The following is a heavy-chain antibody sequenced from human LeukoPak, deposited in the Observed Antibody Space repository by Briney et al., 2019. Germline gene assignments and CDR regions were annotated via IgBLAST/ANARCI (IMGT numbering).Heavy chain of an antibody. D-gene: IGHD3-10*01. V-gene: IGHV3-30*02. J-gene: IGHJ4*02. CDR3: AKDRLWFGESTGSFGY. Sequence: GGSLRLSCVASGFTFSNYGMHWVRQAPGKGLEWVAYINYGGTNKYYIDSVKGRFTISRDNSKNTLYLQMNSLRAEDTAVYYCAKDRLWFGESTGSFGYWGQGTPVTVSS. CDR1: GFTFSNYG. CDR2: INYGGTNK.